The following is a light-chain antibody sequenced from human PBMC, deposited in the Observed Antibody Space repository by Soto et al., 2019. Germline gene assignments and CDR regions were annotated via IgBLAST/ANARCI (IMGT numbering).Light chain of an antibody. V-gene: IGLV2-14*03. CDR2: DVY. CDR1: SSDVGGSNY. Sequence: QSALTQPASVSGSPGQSITISCAGTSSDVGGSNYVSWYQQHPRKAPKLMIYDVYNRPSGISNRFSGSKSGNTASLTISGLQAEDEADYYCSSHSSSGTIEVFGAGTKLTVL. CDR3: SSHSSSGTIEV. J-gene: IGLJ2*01.